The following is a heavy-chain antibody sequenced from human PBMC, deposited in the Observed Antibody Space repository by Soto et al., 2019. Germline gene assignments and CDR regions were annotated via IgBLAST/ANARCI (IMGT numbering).Heavy chain of an antibody. Sequence: GGSLRLSCAASGFTFSRFPMSWVRQAPGKGLEWVSGFGGGAGRTFYADSVKGRCTISRDTSKDTLFLQLNSLTAEDTGVYYCAKVKPGIQQWLVYFDYWGQGTLVTVSS. J-gene: IGHJ4*02. CDR1: GFTFSRFP. D-gene: IGHD6-19*01. V-gene: IGHV3-23*01. CDR2: FGGGAGRT. CDR3: AKVKPGIQQWLVYFDY.